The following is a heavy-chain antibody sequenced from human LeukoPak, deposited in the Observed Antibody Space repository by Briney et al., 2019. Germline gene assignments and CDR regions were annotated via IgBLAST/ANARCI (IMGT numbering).Heavy chain of an antibody. CDR3: ARSRLPYYYYYGMDV. CDR1: GGSFSGYY. J-gene: IGHJ6*04. V-gene: IGHV4-34*01. D-gene: IGHD2-15*01. CDR2: INHSGST. Sequence: SETLSLTCAVYGGSFSGYYWSWIRQPPGKGLEWIGGINHSGSTNYNPSLKSRVTISVDTSKNQFSLKLSSVTAADTAVYYCARSRLPYYYYYGMDVWGKGTTVTVSS.